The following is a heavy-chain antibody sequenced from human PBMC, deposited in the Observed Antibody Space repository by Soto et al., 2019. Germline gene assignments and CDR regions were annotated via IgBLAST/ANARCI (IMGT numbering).Heavy chain of an antibody. Sequence: QVHLVESGGGLVKPGGSLRLSCAASGFTFSDYYMNWIRQAPGKGLEWVSYISSSGSTIHYVDSVKGRFTISRGNAKNSLYLQMNSLRVEDTAVYYCARGGSLEGYFDLWGRGTLVTVSS. D-gene: IGHD3-3*01. J-gene: IGHJ2*01. CDR3: ARGGSLEGYFDL. CDR2: ISSSGSTI. V-gene: IGHV3-11*01. CDR1: GFTFSDYY.